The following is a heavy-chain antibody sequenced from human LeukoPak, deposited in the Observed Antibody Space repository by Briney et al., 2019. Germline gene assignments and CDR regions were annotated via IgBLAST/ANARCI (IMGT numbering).Heavy chain of an antibody. CDR1: GFTFSSYA. D-gene: IGHD1-26*01. V-gene: IGHV3-23*01. CDR2: ISGSGGST. CDR3: AKDQRVGATEWGEFYFDY. J-gene: IGHJ4*02. Sequence: PGGSLRLSCAASGFTFSSYAMSWVRQAPGKGLEWVSAISGSGGSTYYADSVKGRFTISRDNSKNTLYLQMNSLRAEDTAVYYCAKDQRVGATEWGEFYFDYWGQGTLVTVSS.